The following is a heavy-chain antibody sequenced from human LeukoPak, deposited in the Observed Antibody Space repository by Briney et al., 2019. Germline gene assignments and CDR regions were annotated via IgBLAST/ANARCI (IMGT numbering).Heavy chain of an antibody. J-gene: IGHJ4*02. V-gene: IGHV3-23*01. Sequence: GGSLRLSCAASGFTFSSSEMTWVRQAPGKGLEWVSGINADDFRTYYADSVKGRFTISRDNSKNTLSLQLNSLRAEDTAVYYCAKDATRTSGWYYFDHWGQGTLVTVSP. CDR1: GFTFSSSE. CDR2: INADDFRT. D-gene: IGHD6-19*01. CDR3: AKDATRTSGWYYFDH.